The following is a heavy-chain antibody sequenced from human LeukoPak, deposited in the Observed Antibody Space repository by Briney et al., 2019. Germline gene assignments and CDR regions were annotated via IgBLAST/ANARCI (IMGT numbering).Heavy chain of an antibody. CDR2: IYYSGST. Sequence: SETLSLTCTVSGGSISSNNYYWDWIRQPPGKGLEWIGSIYYSGSTYYNPSLKSRVTISVDTSKNQFSLKLSSVTAADTAVHYCARRPVSSRAFDIWGQGTMVTVSS. CDR3: ARRPVSSRAFDI. D-gene: IGHD6-13*01. V-gene: IGHV4-39*01. CDR1: GGSISSNNYY. J-gene: IGHJ3*02.